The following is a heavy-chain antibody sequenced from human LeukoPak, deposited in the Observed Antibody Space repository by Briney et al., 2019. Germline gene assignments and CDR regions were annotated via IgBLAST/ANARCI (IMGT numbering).Heavy chain of an antibody. CDR2: IDYSANT. D-gene: IGHD3-3*01. Sequence: SETLSLTCTVSGGSISTYYWSWIRQPPGKGLEWIAYIDYSANTNYNPSLKSRVTISVDTSKDQISLKLSSVTAADAAVYYCARGSLLEWSWDPVDAFDIWGQGTMVTVSS. CDR1: GGSISTYY. V-gene: IGHV4-59*01. CDR3: ARGSLLEWSWDPVDAFDI. J-gene: IGHJ3*02.